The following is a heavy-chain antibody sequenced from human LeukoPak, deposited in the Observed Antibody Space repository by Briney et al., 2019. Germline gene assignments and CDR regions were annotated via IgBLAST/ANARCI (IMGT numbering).Heavy chain of an antibody. V-gene: IGHV4-59*08. Sequence: PSETLSLTCTVSGGSISSYYWSWIRQPPGKGLEWIGYIYYSGSTNYNPSLKSRVTISVDTSKNQFSLKLSSVTAADTAVYYCARPSPDNIAAAAPFAFDIWGQGTMVTVSS. CDR2: IYYSGST. J-gene: IGHJ3*02. D-gene: IGHD6-13*01. CDR3: ARPSPDNIAAAAPFAFDI. CDR1: GGSISSYY.